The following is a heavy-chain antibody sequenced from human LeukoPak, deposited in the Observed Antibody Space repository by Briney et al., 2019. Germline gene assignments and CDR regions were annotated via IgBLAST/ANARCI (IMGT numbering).Heavy chain of an antibody. J-gene: IGHJ6*03. CDR1: GFTFSSYS. CDR2: ISSSSSYI. CDR3: ARDGSRRSYYYYYYMDV. V-gene: IGHV3-21*01. Sequence: GGSLRLSCAASGFTFSSYSMNWVRQAPGKGLEWVSSISSSSSYIYYADSVKGRFTISRDNAKNSLYLQMNSLRAEDTAVYYCARDGSRRSYYYYYYMDVWGKGTTVTVSS. D-gene: IGHD6-25*01.